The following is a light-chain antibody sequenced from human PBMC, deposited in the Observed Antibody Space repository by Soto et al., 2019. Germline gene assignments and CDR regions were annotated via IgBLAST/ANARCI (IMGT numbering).Light chain of an antibody. CDR1: SSDVGGYNY. CDR2: EVS. CDR3: SSFTSSSTPV. V-gene: IGLV2-14*01. Sequence: QSALTQPASVSGSPGQSITISCTGTSSDVGGYNYVSWYQQHPGKAPKLIIYEVSNRPSGVSNRLSGSKSGNTASLTITGLQAEDEADYYCSSFTSSSTPVFGGGTKLTVL. J-gene: IGLJ3*02.